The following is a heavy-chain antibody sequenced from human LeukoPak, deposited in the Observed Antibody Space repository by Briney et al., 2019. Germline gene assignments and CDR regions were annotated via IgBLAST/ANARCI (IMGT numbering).Heavy chain of an antibody. Sequence: ASVKVSCKASGYTFTSYGIGWVRQAPGQGLEWMGWISAYNGNTNYAQKLQGRVTMTTDTSTSTAYMELRSLRSDDTAVYNCARGSKKFTIFGVVTGSDWFDPWGQGTLVTVSS. CDR3: ARGSKKFTIFGVVTGSDWFDP. D-gene: IGHD3-3*01. CDR2: ISAYNGNT. J-gene: IGHJ5*02. CDR1: GYTFTSYG. V-gene: IGHV1-18*01.